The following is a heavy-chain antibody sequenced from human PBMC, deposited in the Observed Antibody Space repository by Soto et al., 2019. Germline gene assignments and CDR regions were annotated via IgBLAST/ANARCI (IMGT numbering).Heavy chain of an antibody. Sequence: EVRLLESGGGLAQPGGSRRLSCAASGFTFSSSAMNWVRQAPGKGLAWVSSIRVGGGDTFYADSVRGRFTVSRDISRNPLYLQMNSLRAEDTAIYYCAKCSVGTVRTSGWCNWFDPWGQGTLVTVSS. CDR1: GFTFSSSA. V-gene: IGHV3-23*01. CDR3: AKCSVGTVRTSGWCNWFDP. J-gene: IGHJ5*02. CDR2: IRVGGGDT. D-gene: IGHD6-19*01.